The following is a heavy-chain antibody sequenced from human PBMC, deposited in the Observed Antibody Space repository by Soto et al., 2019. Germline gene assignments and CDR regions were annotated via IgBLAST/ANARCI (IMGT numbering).Heavy chain of an antibody. CDR1: GFTFSNYG. Sequence: GGSLRLSCAASGFTFSNYGMSWVRQAPGRGLEWVSALPEIGTNTYYADSVKGRFTISRDNSKNTLFLQINNLRAGDTAVYYCAKKSGVGATWYFDYWGQGTLVTVSS. D-gene: IGHD1-26*01. CDR2: LPEIGTNT. CDR3: AKKSGVGATWYFDY. J-gene: IGHJ4*02. V-gene: IGHV3-23*01.